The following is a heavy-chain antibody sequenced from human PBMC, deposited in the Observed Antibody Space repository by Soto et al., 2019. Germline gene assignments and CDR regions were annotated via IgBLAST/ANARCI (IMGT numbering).Heavy chain of an antibody. D-gene: IGHD3-10*01. CDR3: ARGVASYYYDY. J-gene: IGHJ4*02. CDR2: FDWDGDK. V-gene: IGHV2-70*04. CDR1: GFSLSTYGMR. Sequence: SGPTLVNPXQILTLTCTFSGFSLSTYGMRVSWIRQPPGQALEWLARFDWDGDKFYSTSLKTRLTISKDTSKNQVVLTMTNMDPVDTATYYCARGVASYYYDYWGQGTLVTVSS.